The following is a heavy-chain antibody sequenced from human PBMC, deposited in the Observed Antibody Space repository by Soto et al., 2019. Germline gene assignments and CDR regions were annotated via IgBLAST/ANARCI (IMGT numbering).Heavy chain of an antibody. CDR1: GGSFSGYY. D-gene: IGHD3-3*01. CDR2: INHSGST. CDR3: ASVRYHYFWRFYWYFDL. J-gene: IGHJ2*01. Sequence: QVQLQQWGAGLLKPSETLSLTCAVYGGSFSGYYWSWIRQPPGKGLEWIGEINHSGSTNYNPSLKSRVTVSVDTSKNQFSLQLSSVTAADTAVYYCASVRYHYFWRFYWYFDLCGSGTLVTVSS. V-gene: IGHV4-34*01.